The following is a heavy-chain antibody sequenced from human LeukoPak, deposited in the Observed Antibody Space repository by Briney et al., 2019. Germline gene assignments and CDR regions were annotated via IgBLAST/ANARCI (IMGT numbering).Heavy chain of an antibody. CDR3: ARDRRSGIAAAGTKEHWYFDL. V-gene: IGHV3-30*04. J-gene: IGHJ2*01. CDR2: ISYDGSNK. D-gene: IGHD6-13*01. CDR1: GFTFSSYA. Sequence: GGSLRLSCAASGFTFSSYAMHWVRQAPGKGLEWVAVISYDGSNKYYADSVKGRFTISRDNSKNTLYLQMNSLRAEDTAVYYCARDRRSGIAAAGTKEHWYFDLWGRGTLVTVSS.